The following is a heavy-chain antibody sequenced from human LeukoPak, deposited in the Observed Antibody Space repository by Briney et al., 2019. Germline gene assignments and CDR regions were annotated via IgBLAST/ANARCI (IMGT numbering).Heavy chain of an antibody. D-gene: IGHD2-2*01. J-gene: IGHJ6*03. Sequence: GASVKVSCKASGYTFTNYGISWVRQAPGQGLEWIGWINAYDDNTNYAQQLQDRVTMTTDTSTSTAYMELRSLRSDDTAVYYCARCSSFCSSPSCLLYFYYYYTDVWGKGTTVTVSS. V-gene: IGHV1-18*01. CDR3: ARCSSFCSSPSCLLYFYYYYTDV. CDR2: INAYDDNT. CDR1: GYTFTNYG.